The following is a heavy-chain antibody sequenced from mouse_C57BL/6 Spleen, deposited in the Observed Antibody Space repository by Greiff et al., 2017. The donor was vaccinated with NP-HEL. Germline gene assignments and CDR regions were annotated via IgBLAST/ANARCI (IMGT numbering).Heavy chain of an antibody. J-gene: IGHJ3*01. CDR3: TRSREAY. CDR1: GYTFTDYE. CDR2: IDPETGGT. V-gene: IGHV1-15*01. Sequence: VQLVESGAELVRPGASVTLSCKASGYTFTDYEMHWVKQTPVHGLEWIGAIDPETGGTAYNQKFKGKAILTADKSSSTAYMELRSLTSEDSAVYYCTRSREAYWGQGTLVTVSA.